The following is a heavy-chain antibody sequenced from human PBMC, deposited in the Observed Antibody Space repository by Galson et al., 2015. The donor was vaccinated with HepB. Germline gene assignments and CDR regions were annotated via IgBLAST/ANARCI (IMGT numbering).Heavy chain of an antibody. CDR1: GGSFSAYY. V-gene: IGHV4-34*01. J-gene: IGHJ6*02. CDR2: INHSGST. Sequence: LTCAVYGGSFSAYYWSWIRQPPGKGLEWIGEINHSGSTNYNPSLKSRVTISVDTSKNQFSLKLSSVTAADTAVYYCARGNRAVPWFGELLASYHYGMDVWGQGTTVTVSS. CDR3: ARGNRAVPWFGELLASYHYGMDV. D-gene: IGHD3-10*01.